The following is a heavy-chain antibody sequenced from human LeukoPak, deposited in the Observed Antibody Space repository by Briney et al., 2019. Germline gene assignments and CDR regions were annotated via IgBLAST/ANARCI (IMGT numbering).Heavy chain of an antibody. CDR1: GYTFTSYG. D-gene: IGHD6-13*01. Sequence: ASVKVSCKASGYTFTSYGISWVRQAPGQGLEWMGWISAYNGNTNYAQKLQGRVTMTTDTSSSTAYMELRSLRSDDTAVYYCARGVAAAGTYYYGMDVWGQGTTVTVSS. CDR2: ISAYNGNT. CDR3: ARGVAAAGTYYYGMDV. J-gene: IGHJ6*02. V-gene: IGHV1-18*01.